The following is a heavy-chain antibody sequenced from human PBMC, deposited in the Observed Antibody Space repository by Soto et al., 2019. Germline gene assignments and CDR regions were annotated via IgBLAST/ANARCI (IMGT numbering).Heavy chain of an antibody. CDR1: GFTFSSYA. CDR2: ISYDGSNK. J-gene: IGHJ6*02. V-gene: IGHV3-30-3*01. Sequence: QVQLVESGGGVVQPGRSLRLSCAASGFTFSSYAMHWVRQAPGKGLEWVAVISYDGSNKYYADSAKGRFTISRDNSKNTLYLHMNSLRAEDTAVYYCARGRDGYNDNYYYYGMDVWGQGTTVTVSS. D-gene: IGHD3-22*01. CDR3: ARGRDGYNDNYYYYGMDV.